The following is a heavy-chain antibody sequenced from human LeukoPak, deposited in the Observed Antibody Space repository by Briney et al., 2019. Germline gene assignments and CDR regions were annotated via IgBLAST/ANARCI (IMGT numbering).Heavy chain of an antibody. CDR1: GFTCSSYW. V-gene: IGHV3-74*01. D-gene: IGHD1-26*01. Sequence: PGGSLRLSCAASGFTCSSYWMHWVRQAPGKGLVWVSRINSDGSSTSYADSVKGRFTISRDNAKNTLFLQMNSLRADDTAVYYCASALGGQGGHWGQGTLVTVSS. J-gene: IGHJ4*02. CDR3: ASALGGQGGH. CDR2: INSDGSST.